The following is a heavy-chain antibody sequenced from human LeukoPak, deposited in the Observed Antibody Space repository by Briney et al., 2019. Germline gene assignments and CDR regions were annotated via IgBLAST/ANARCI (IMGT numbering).Heavy chain of an antibody. V-gene: IGHV1-69*04. D-gene: IGHD6-19*01. CDR3: VRGGSSGYYWFDP. CDR1: GGTFSSYA. J-gene: IGHJ5*02. Sequence: SVKVSCKASGGTFSSYAITWVRQAPGQGLEWMGRIIPIFDIADYAQKFQGRVTITADKSTSTAYMELSSLRSEDTAVYYCVRGGSSGYYWFDPWGQGTLVTVSS. CDR2: IIPIFDIA.